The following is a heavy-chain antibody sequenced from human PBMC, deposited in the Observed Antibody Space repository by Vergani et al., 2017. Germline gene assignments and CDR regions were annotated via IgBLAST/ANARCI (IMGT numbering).Heavy chain of an antibody. D-gene: IGHD1/OR15-1a*01. CDR1: GGSISSGGYY. J-gene: IGHJ4*02. CDR2: IYYSGST. CDR3: ASLRTGGGVSYFDY. V-gene: IGHV4-31*01. Sequence: QVQLQESGPGLVKPSQTLSLTCTVSGGSISSGGYYWSWIRQHPGKGLEWIGYIYYSGSTYYNPSLKSLVTISVDTSKNQFSLKLSSVTAADTAVYYGASLRTGGGVSYFDYWGQGTLVTVSS.